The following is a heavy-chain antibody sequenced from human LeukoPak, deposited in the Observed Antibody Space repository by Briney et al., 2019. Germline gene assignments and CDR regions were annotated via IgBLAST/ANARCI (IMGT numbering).Heavy chain of an antibody. CDR2: ISNDGGGT. CDR3: AKGSSGYFADL. V-gene: IGHV3-23*01. D-gene: IGHD3-22*01. CDR1: GFIFNNFG. Sequence: GGSLRLSCAASGFIFNNFGLIWVRQAPGKGLECVSAISNDGGGTMYADFVKGRFTISRDNSKNTLFLQMNSLRAEDTALYYCAKGSSGYFADLWGQGTLVTVSS. J-gene: IGHJ5*02.